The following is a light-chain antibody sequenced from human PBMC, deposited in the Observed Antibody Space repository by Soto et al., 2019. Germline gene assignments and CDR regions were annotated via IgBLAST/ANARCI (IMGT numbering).Light chain of an antibody. Sequence: QSVLTQPASVSGSRGQSITISCTGTNSDVGAYNYVSWYQQHPDKAPKLMIYDVNNRPSGVSNRFSGSKSGNTASLTISALQAEDEADYYCSSYTSSSLYVFGTGTKVTVL. CDR1: NSDVGAYNY. J-gene: IGLJ1*01. CDR2: DVN. CDR3: SSYTSSSLYV. V-gene: IGLV2-14*01.